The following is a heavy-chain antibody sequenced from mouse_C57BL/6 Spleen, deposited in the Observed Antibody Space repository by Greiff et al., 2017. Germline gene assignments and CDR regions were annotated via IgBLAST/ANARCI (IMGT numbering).Heavy chain of an antibody. CDR2: ILPGGGST. D-gene: IGHD3-2*02. Sequence: VQLQQSGAELMKPGVSLKFSCKATGYTFPGYWLEWVKQRLGHGLEWIGEILPGGGSTNNNEKFKGKATLTADTSSNTAYIELSSLTTEDSAIWYSARNSTGYRYFDYWGKGTTLTVSS. V-gene: IGHV1-9*01. CDR3: ARNSTGYRYFDY. CDR1: GYTFPGYW. J-gene: IGHJ2*01.